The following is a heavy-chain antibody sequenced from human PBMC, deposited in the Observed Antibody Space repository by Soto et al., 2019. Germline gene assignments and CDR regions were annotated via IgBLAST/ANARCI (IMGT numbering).Heavy chain of an antibody. V-gene: IGHV3-48*02. J-gene: IGHJ6*02. CDR3: ARDPRGAKDNDYYYGMEV. CDR1: GFTFSSYS. Sequence: EVQLVESGGGLVQPGGSLRLSCAASGFTFSSYSMNWVRQAPGKGLEWVSYISSSSSTIYYADSVKGRFTISRDNAKNSLYLQMNSLRDEDTAVYYCARDPRGAKDNDYYYGMEVWGQGTTVTVSS. CDR2: ISSSSSTI. D-gene: IGHD3-10*01.